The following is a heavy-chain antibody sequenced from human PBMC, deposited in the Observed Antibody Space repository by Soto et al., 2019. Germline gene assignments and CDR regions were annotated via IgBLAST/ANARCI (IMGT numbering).Heavy chain of an antibody. D-gene: IGHD2-2*01. CDR3: ARDGGDIVVVPAARGYYYYYGMDV. CDR2: ISYDGSNK. J-gene: IGHJ6*02. CDR1: GFTFSSYA. V-gene: IGHV3-30-3*01. Sequence: QVQLVESGGGVVQPGRSLRLSCAASGFTFSSYAMHWVRQAPGKGLEWVAVISYDGSNKYYADSVKGRFTISRDNSKNTLYLQMNSLRAEDTAVYYCARDGGDIVVVPAARGYYYYYGMDVWGQGTMVTVSS.